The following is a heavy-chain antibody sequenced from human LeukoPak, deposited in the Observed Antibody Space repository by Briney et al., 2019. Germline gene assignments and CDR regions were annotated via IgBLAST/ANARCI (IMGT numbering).Heavy chain of an antibody. Sequence: GSLSLSCSASGFTFSSYTMHWVRQAPGKGLEYVSAIRDNGDSTFYADSVKGRFTISRDNSENTLYLQMSSLRAEDTAVYYCLKNSGYEDFDYWGQGTLVTVSS. CDR2: IRDNGDST. CDR3: LKNSGYEDFDY. CDR1: GFTFSSYT. J-gene: IGHJ4*02. D-gene: IGHD5-12*01. V-gene: IGHV3-64D*06.